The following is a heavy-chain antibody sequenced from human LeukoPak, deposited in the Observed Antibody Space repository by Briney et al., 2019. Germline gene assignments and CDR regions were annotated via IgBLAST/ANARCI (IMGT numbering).Heavy chain of an antibody. Sequence: GGSLRLSCAASGFTFSSYWMRWVRQAPGKGLEWVANIKEDGSKKYYVDSVEGRFTVSIDKAKNSLYIEMNSLRTEDTAVNDCAKGYIANTCTIDYWGQGTLVTVSS. CDR2: IKEDGSKK. V-gene: IGHV3-7*01. J-gene: IGHJ4*02. D-gene: IGHD1-1*01. CDR3: AKGYIANTCTIDY. CDR1: GFTFSSYW.